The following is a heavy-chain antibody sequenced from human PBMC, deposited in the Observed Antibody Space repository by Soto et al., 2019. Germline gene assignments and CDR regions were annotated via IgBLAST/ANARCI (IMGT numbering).Heavy chain of an antibody. CDR2: ISAHNGNT. D-gene: IGHD1-1*01. CDR1: GDTFTSYG. Sequence: QVHLVQSGAKVKKPGASVKVSCKASGDTFTSYGITWVRQAPGQGLEWMGWISAHNGNTDYAQKLQGRVIVTRDTSTSTAYMELRSLRSDDTAVYYCARGRYGDYWGQGALVTVSS. V-gene: IGHV1-18*04. CDR3: ARGRYGDY. J-gene: IGHJ4*02.